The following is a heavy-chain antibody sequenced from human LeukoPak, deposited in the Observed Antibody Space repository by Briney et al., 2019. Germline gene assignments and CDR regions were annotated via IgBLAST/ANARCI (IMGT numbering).Heavy chain of an antibody. D-gene: IGHD3-16*01. Sequence: PSETLSLTCTVSGGSISSYYWSWLRQPPGKGLEWIGYIYYSGSTNYNPSLKSRVTISVDTSKNQFSLKLSSVTAADTAVYYCARRVGGGPFDYWGQGTLVTVSS. J-gene: IGHJ4*02. V-gene: IGHV4-59*01. CDR1: GGSISSYY. CDR3: ARRVGGGPFDY. CDR2: IYYSGST.